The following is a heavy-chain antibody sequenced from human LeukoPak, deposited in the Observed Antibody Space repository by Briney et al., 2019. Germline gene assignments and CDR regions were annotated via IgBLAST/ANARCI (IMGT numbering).Heavy chain of an antibody. CDR1: GFTVSSNY. J-gene: IGHJ6*02. CDR3: ARDSPCSGGSCYELYGMDV. V-gene: IGHV3-66*01. Sequence: GGSLRLSCAASGFTVSSNYMSWVRQAPGKGLEWVSVIYSGGSTYYADSVKGRFTISRDNSKNTLYLQMNSLRAEDTAVYYCARDSPCSGGSCYELYGMDVWGQGTTVTVSS. CDR2: IYSGGST. D-gene: IGHD2-15*01.